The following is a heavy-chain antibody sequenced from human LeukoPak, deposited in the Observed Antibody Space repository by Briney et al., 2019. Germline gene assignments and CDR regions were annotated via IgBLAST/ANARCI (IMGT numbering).Heavy chain of an antibody. CDR3: ASGPRELWYFDY. V-gene: IGHV1-46*01. J-gene: IGHJ4*02. CDR2: INPSGGST. D-gene: IGHD1-26*01. Sequence: ASVKVSCKASGYTFASYYMHWVRQAPGQGLEWMGIINPSGGSTSYAQKFQGRVTMTRDTSTSTVYMELSSLRSEDTAVYYCASGPRELWYFDYWGQGTLVTVSS. CDR1: GYTFASYY.